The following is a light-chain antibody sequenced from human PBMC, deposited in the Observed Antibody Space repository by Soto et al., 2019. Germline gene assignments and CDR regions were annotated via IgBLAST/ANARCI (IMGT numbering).Light chain of an antibody. J-gene: IGLJ3*02. CDR3: SSYTSSSTPNWV. CDR1: SSDVGGYNY. Sequence: QSVLTQPASVSGSPGQSITIFCTGTSSDVGGYNYVSWYQQHPGKAPKLMIYDVSNRPSGVSNRFSGSKSGNTASLTISGLQAEDEADYYCSSYTSSSTPNWVFGGGTKLTVL. CDR2: DVS. V-gene: IGLV2-14*01.